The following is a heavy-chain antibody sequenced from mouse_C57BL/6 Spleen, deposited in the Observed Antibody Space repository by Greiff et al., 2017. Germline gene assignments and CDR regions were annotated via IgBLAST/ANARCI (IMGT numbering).Heavy chain of an antibody. D-gene: IGHD1-1*01. J-gene: IGHJ1*03. CDR2: IDPSDSYT. CDR1: GYTFTSYW. V-gene: IGHV1-50*01. CDR3: ARRDYGSSPYWYFDV. Sequence: VQLQQPGAELVQPGASVKLSCKASGYTFTSYWMQWVKQRPGPGLEWIGAIDPSDSYTTYNQKFKGTATLTVDTSSSTSYMQLSSLTSEDSAVYYCARRDYGSSPYWYFDVWGTGTTVTGSS.